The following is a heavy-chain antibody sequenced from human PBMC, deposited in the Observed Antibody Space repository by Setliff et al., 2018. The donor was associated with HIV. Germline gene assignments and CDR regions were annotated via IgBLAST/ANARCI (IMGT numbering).Heavy chain of an antibody. CDR2: ISSSGTT. J-gene: IGHJ4*02. CDR1: DDSFSNYD. V-gene: IGHV4-4*09. Sequence: SETLSLTCVVSDDSFSNYDWTWIRQPPGKALEWIGYISSSGTTNYNPSLRSRVTISIETSNTRFSLWLRSVTAADTATYFCARLGRAIGDGGPSLRLDFWGQGMLVTVSS. D-gene: IGHD2-15*01. CDR3: ARLGRAIGDGGPSLRLDF.